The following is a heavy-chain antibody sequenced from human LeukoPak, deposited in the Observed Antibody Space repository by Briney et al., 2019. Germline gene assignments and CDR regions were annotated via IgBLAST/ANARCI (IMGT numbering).Heavy chain of an antibody. CDR1: GGSFSGYY. CDR3: RGHGSSWEWFDP. J-gene: IGHJ5*02. V-gene: IGHV4-59*01. Sequence: LETLSLTCAVYGGSFSGYYWSWIRQPPGKALEWIGYIYYSGSTNYNPSLKSRVTISVDTSKNQFSLKLSSVTAADTAVYYCRGHGSSWEWFDPWGQGTLVTVSS. D-gene: IGHD6-13*01. CDR2: IYYSGST.